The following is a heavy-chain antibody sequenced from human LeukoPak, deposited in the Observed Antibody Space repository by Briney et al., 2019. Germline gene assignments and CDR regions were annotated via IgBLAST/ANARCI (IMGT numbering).Heavy chain of an antibody. D-gene: IGHD3-9*01. CDR1: GGSISSYY. V-gene: IGHV4-59*01. Sequence: KPSETLSLTCTVSGGSISSYYWSWIRQPPGKGLEWLGYIYYSGSTNYNPSLKRRVTISLDTSKNQFSLKLSSVTAADTAVYYCARIRYFDWSPDAFDIWGQGTMVTVSS. CDR3: ARIRYFDWSPDAFDI. J-gene: IGHJ3*02. CDR2: IYYSGST.